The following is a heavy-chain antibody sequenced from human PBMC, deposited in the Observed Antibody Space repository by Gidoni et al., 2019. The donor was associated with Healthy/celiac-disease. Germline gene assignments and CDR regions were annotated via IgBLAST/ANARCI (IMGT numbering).Heavy chain of an antibody. J-gene: IGHJ4*02. D-gene: IGHD4-17*01. Sequence: VQLLVSGGGLVQPGGSLSLSCSASGFPFSSYAMSWVRQAPGKGLEWVSAISGSGSSTYYADSVKGRFTISRDNSKNTLYLQMNSMRAEDTAVYYCAKDQVTGGTNYGDSDYWGQGTLVTVSS. V-gene: IGHV3-23*01. CDR3: AKDQVTGGTNYGDSDY. CDR2: ISGSGSST. CDR1: GFPFSSYA.